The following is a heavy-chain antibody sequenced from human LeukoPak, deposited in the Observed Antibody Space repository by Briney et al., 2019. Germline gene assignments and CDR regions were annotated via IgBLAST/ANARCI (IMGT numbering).Heavy chain of an antibody. CDR2: IRYDGSNK. D-gene: IGHD3-3*01. CDR3: ARLLEWLFYGNWRFDP. V-gene: IGHV3-30*02. Sequence: QPGGSLRLSCAASGFTFSSYGMHWVRQAPGKGLEWVAFIRYDGSNKYYADSVKGRFTISRDNSKNTLYLQMNSLRAEDTAVYYCARLLEWLFYGNWRFDPWGQGTLVTVSS. J-gene: IGHJ5*02. CDR1: GFTFSSYG.